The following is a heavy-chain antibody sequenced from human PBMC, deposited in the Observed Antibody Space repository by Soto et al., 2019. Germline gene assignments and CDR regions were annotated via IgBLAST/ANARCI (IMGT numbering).Heavy chain of an antibody. Sequence: GGSLRLSCAASGFTLRNFGMHWVRQAPGKGLEWVAVISYDGTNKYYADSVKGRFTISGDNSKNTLYLQINSLRAEDTAVYYCAKAVPPFVVVTASDYWGQGTLVTVSS. CDR2: ISYDGTNK. CDR3: AKAVPPFVVVTASDY. D-gene: IGHD2-21*02. J-gene: IGHJ4*02. CDR1: GFTLRNFG. V-gene: IGHV3-30*18.